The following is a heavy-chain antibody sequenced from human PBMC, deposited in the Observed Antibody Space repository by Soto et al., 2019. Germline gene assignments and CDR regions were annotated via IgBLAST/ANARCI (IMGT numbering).Heavy chain of an antibody. V-gene: IGHV3-23*01. CDR3: AKDRGYSYGYDAFDM. CDR1: RFTFSSYA. CDR2: ISGSGGST. D-gene: IGHD5-18*01. J-gene: IGHJ3*02. Sequence: EVQLLESGGGLVQPGGPLRLSCAASRFTFSSYAMSWVRQAPGMGLEWVSGISGSGGSTYYADFVKGRFTISRDNSKNTLYLQMNSLRAEDTAVYYCAKDRGYSYGYDAFDMWGQGTMVTVSS.